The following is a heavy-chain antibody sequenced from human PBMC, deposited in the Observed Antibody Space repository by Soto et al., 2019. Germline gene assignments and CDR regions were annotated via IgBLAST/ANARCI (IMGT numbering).Heavy chain of an antibody. CDR2: MFYSGNI. J-gene: IGHJ5*02. V-gene: IGHV4-59*01. CDR3: AKVYCGGDCYSGWFDP. D-gene: IGHD2-21*02. Sequence: PSETLSVTCPVAGGSISSYYWSWIRQPPGKGLEWIGYMFYSGNINYNPSLKSRVTISVDTSKNQFSLKLSSVTAADTAVYYCAKVYCGGDCYSGWFDPWGQGTLVTVSS. CDR1: GGSISSYY.